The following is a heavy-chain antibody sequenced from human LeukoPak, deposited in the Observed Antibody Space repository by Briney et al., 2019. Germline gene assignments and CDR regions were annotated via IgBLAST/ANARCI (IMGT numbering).Heavy chain of an antibody. J-gene: IGHJ4*02. CDR1: SGSFSGYY. V-gene: IGHV4-34*01. Sequence: SETLSLTCSVYSGSFSGYYWSWIRQPPGKGLEWIGEINHSVGTNYNPSLKSRVTMSLDTSKNQFSLKLSSVTAADTAVYYCARGRDGYNPYYYFDYWGQGTLVTVSS. CDR2: INHSVGT. CDR3: ARGRDGYNPYYYFDY. D-gene: IGHD5-24*01.